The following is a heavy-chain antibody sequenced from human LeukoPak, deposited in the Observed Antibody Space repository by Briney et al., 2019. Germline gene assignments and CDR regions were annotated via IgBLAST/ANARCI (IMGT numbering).Heavy chain of an antibody. D-gene: IGHD3-22*01. CDR3: ARDQNTYYYDTTGYDAFDI. V-gene: IGHV1-18*01. Sequence: ASVKVSCKASGYTFTNYGFSWVRQAPGQGLEWMGWISADNDNTEYAQKFQGRVTMTTDTSTTTTYMELRSLRSDDTAVYFCARDQNTYYYDTTGYDAFDIWGQGTMVTVS. CDR2: ISADNDNT. CDR1: GYTFTNYG. J-gene: IGHJ3*02.